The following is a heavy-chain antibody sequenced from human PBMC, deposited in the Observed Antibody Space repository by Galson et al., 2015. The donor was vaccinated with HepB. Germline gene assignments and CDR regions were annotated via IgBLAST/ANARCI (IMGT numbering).Heavy chain of an antibody. CDR1: GFTFRSYG. CDR3: ARVDDSPDY. Sequence: SLRLSCAASGFTFRSYGMIWVRQAPGKGLEWVSSISSSSTYIFYADSVKGRFTISGDNAKNSLYLQMNSLRAEDTAVYYCARVDDSPDYWGQGTLVTVSS. D-gene: IGHD2-15*01. CDR2: ISSSSTYI. V-gene: IGHV3-21*01. J-gene: IGHJ4*02.